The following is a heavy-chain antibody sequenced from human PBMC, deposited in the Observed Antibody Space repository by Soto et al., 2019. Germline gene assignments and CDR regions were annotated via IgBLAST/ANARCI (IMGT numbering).Heavy chain of an antibody. CDR1: GGTFSSYA. CDR2: IIPIFGTA. CDR3: ARDAGSGSYYYGSGSSPFDY. V-gene: IGHV1-69*13. Sequence: ASVKVSCKASGGTFSSYAISWVRQAPGQGLEWMGGIIPIFGTANYAQKFQGRVTITADESTSTAYMELSSLRSEDTAVYYCARDAGSGSYYYGSGSSPFDYWGQGTLVTVSS. J-gene: IGHJ4*02. D-gene: IGHD3-10*01.